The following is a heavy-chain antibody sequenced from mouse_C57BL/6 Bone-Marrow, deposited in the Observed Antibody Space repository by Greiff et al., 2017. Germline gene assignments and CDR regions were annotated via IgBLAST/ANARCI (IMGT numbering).Heavy chain of an antibody. D-gene: IGHD3-1*01. CDR3: VRGATLAY. J-gene: IGHJ3*01. V-gene: IGHV10-1*01. Sequence: VKDRFTISRDDSESMLYLQMNNLKTEDTAMYYCVRGATLAYWGQGTLVTVSA.